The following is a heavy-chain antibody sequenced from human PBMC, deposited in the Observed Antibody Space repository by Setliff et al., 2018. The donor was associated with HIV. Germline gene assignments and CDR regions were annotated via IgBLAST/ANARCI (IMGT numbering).Heavy chain of an antibody. J-gene: IGHJ6*02. CDR3: AREIGDYYNSSGYYPPTDYYYGMDV. V-gene: IGHV1-18*01. CDR2: ISAYNGNT. D-gene: IGHD3-22*01. Sequence: ASVKVSCKASGYTFTSYDISWVRQAPGQGLEWMGWISAYNGNTNYAQKLQGRVTMTTDTSTSTAYMELRSLRSDDTAVYYCAREIGDYYNSSGYYPPTDYYYGMDVWGQGTTVTV. CDR1: GYTFTSYD.